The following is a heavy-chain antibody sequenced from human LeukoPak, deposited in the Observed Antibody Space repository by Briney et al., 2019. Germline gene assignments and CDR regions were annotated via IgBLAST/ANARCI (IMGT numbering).Heavy chain of an antibody. J-gene: IGHJ3*01. CDR2: IYYRESA. D-gene: IGHD3-3*01. V-gene: IGHV4-39*07. CDR3: ARIKNTDFGVAFNAFNV. CDR1: GVSISSSSYY. Sequence: PSETLSLTCTVSGVSISSSSYYWGWIRQPPGQGLEWIGNIYYRESASYNPSLKSRVTISVDTSKNQFSLKLSSVTATDTAVYYCARIKNTDFGVAFNAFNVWGQGTMVTVSS.